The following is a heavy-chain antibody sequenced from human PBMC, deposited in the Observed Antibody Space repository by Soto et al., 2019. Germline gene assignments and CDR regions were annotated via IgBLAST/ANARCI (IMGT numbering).Heavy chain of an antibody. V-gene: IGHV4-39*02. CDR3: ARDCSSTSCYKY. D-gene: IGHD2-2*02. Sequence: SETLSLTCTVSGGSISSSNYYWGWIRQPPGKGLEWIGSIYYSGSTYYNPSLKSRVTISVDTSKNQFSLKLSSVTAADTAVYYCARDCSSTSCYKYWGQGILVT. CDR1: GGSISSSNYY. CDR2: IYYSGST. J-gene: IGHJ4*02.